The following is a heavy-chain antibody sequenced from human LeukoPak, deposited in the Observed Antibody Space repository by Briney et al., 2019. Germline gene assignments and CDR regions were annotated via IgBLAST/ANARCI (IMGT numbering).Heavy chain of an antibody. J-gene: IGHJ6*02. CDR3: ARLDYYYGMDV. Sequence: SETLSLTCTDSGDSISTHYWTWIRQPPGKGLEWIGYIYYTGSTNYSPSLKSRVTVSVDTSKNQFSLQLNSVTAADTAVYYCARLDYYYGMDVWGQGTTVTVSS. V-gene: IGHV4-59*08. CDR2: IYYTGST. CDR1: GDSISTHY.